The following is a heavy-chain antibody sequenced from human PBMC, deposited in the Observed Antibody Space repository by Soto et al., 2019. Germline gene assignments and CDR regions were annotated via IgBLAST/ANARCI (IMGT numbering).Heavy chain of an antibody. Sequence: GESLKISCRTSGYKFTSSCIAWVLQKPGKGLEWMGITFPSDSDTRYSPSFQGQVTISADRSTSTVFLQWASLKASDTAVYFCARKDKSGYFNWFDPWGQGTLVTVSS. CDR3: ARKDKSGYFNWFDP. V-gene: IGHV5-51*01. CDR2: TFPSDSDT. J-gene: IGHJ5*02. CDR1: GYKFTSSC. D-gene: IGHD3-22*01.